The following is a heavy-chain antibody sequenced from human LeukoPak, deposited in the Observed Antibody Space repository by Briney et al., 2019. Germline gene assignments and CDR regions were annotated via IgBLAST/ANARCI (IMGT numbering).Heavy chain of an antibody. D-gene: IGHD6-13*01. CDR3: AKDSSSSWYYAY. CDR2: ISGSGGST. V-gene: IGHV3-23*01. CDR1: GFTFSSYA. J-gene: IGHJ4*02. Sequence: GGSLRLSCAASGFTFSSYAMSWVRQAPGKGLEWVSAISGSGGSTYYADSVKGRFTISRDNSKNTLYLRMNSLRAEDTAVYYCAKDSSSSWYYAYWGQGTLVTVSS.